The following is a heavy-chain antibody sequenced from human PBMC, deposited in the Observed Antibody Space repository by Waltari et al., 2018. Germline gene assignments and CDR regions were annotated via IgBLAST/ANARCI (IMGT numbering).Heavy chain of an antibody. D-gene: IGHD5-18*01. CDR3: ARDRGYSYGDQGWFDP. CDR1: GFTVSSNY. J-gene: IGHJ5*02. CDR2: ISSGGTT. Sequence: EVQLVESGGGLVQPGGSLRLSCAASGFTVSSNYMSWVRQAPGKGLEWVSSISSGGTTYYADSVKGRFTISRDNSKNTLDLQMNSLRAEDTAVYYCARDRGYSYGDQGWFDPWGQGTLVTVSS. V-gene: IGHV3-66*02.